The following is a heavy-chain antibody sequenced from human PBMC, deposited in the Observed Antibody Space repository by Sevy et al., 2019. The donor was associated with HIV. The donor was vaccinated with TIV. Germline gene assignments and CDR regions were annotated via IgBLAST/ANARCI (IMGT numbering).Heavy chain of an antibody. Sequence: GGSLRLSCAASGFTFSKYSMSWVRQAPGKGLEWVSCISSTSGYINYADSVKGRFTISRDNAKNLLYLQMDSLRAEDTAVYYCARAVLEISTWRSDYWGQGTLVTVSS. CDR3: ARAVLEISTWRSDY. V-gene: IGHV3-21*01. J-gene: IGHJ4*02. D-gene: IGHD1-1*01. CDR1: GFTFSKYS. CDR2: ISSTSGYI.